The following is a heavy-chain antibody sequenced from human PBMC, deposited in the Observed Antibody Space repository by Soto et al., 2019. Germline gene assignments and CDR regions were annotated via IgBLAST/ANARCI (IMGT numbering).Heavy chain of an antibody. D-gene: IGHD3-10*01. V-gene: IGHV5-51*01. CDR3: ASQYPHYYGSGSYYNRVTTDYYYGMDV. Sequence: RGESLKISCKGSGYSFSSHWIGWVRQMPGKGLEWMGIIYPGDSDTNYSPSFQGHVTISADKSISTAYLQWSSLKASGTAMYYCASQYPHYYGSGSYYNRVTTDYYYGMDVWGQGTTVTVSS. CDR2: IYPGDSDT. CDR1: GYSFSSHW. J-gene: IGHJ6*02.